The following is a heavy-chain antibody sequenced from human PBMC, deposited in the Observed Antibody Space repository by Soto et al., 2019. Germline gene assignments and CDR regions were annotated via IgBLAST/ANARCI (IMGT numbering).Heavy chain of an antibody. J-gene: IGHJ6*02. CDR3: ASSIVVVPAASRYYYYGMDV. D-gene: IGHD2-2*01. CDR2: IYHSGST. CDR1: GGSISSSNW. Sequence: SETLSLTCAVSGGSISSSNWWSWVRQPPGKGLEWIGEIYHSGSTNYNPSLKSRVTISVDKSKNQFSLKLSSVTAADTAVYYCASSIVVVPAASRYYYYGMDVWGQGTTVTVSS. V-gene: IGHV4-4*02.